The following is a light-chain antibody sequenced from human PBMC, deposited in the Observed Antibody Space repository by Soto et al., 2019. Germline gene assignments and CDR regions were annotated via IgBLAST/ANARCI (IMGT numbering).Light chain of an antibody. J-gene: IGKJ5*01. V-gene: IGKV3-15*01. CDR2: GAS. CDR1: QGISSN. Sequence: ELVMTQAPATLSMSPGESATLSCRASQGISSNLAWYQQKPGQAPRLLIYGASTRATGIPARFSGSGSGTEFTLTISSLQPEDFAVYYCQQHNSYPITFGQGTRLEIK. CDR3: QQHNSYPIT.